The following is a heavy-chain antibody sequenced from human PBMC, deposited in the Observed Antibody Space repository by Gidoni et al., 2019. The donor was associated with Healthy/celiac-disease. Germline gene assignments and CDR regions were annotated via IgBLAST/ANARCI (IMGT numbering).Heavy chain of an antibody. J-gene: IGHJ4*02. Sequence: QVQLQQWGAGLLKPSETLSPTCAVYGWSFSGYYWSWIRQPPGQGLEWIGEINHSGSTNYNPSLKSRVTISVDTSKNQFSLKLSSVTAADTAVYYCARSKRFQAGAVAGFRYWGQGTLVTVSS. V-gene: IGHV4-34*01. CDR3: ARSKRFQAGAVAGFRY. CDR1: GWSFSGYY. CDR2: INHSGST. D-gene: IGHD6-19*01.